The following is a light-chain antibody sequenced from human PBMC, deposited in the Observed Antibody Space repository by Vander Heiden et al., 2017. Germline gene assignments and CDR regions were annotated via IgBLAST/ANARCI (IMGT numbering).Light chain of an antibody. CDR2: AAS. CDR1: QSISSY. CDR3: QQSYSTPYT. Sequence: TITCRASQSISSYLNWYQQKPGKAPKLLIYAASSLQSGVPSRFSGSGSGTVFTLTISSLQPEDFATYYCQQSYSTPYTFGQGTKLEIK. J-gene: IGKJ2*01. V-gene: IGKV1-39*01.